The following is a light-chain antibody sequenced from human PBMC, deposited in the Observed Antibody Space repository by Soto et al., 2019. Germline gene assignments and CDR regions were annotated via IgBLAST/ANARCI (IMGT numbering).Light chain of an antibody. CDR1: GSDVCGYNY. Sequence: QSALTQPPSASGSPGQSVTISSTGTGSDVCGYNYVSWYQQHPGKAPKLIIYEVSQRPSGVPDRFSGSKSGNTASLTVSGLEAEDEADYYSSSYAGSNFWVFGGGTKLTVL. J-gene: IGLJ3*02. CDR2: EVS. V-gene: IGLV2-8*01. CDR3: SSYAGSNFWV.